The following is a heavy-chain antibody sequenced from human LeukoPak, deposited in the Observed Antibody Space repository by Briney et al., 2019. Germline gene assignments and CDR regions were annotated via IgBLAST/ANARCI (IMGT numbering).Heavy chain of an antibody. CDR3: ARGGDNWKLGLFDP. V-gene: IGHV3-66*02. D-gene: IGHD1-20*01. J-gene: IGHJ5*02. CDR2: LYSGGGT. CDR1: GFTVSSNY. Sequence: PGGSLRLSCAASGFTVSSNYMSWVRQAPGKGLEWVSLLYSGGGTFYADSVKGRFNISRDNSKNTLYLQMDSLRPEDTAVYYCARGGDNWKLGLFDPWGQGTLVTVSS.